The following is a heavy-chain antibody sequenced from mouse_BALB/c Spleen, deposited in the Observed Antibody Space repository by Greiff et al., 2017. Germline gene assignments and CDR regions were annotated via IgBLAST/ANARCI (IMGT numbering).Heavy chain of an antibody. CDR1: GFTFSSYA. D-gene: IGHD1-2*01. J-gene: IGHJ4*01. CDR2: ISSGGST. V-gene: IGHV5-6-5*01. Sequence: DVMLVESGGGLVKPGGSLKLSCAASGFTFSSYAMSWVRQTPEKRLEWVASISSGGSTYYPDSVKGRFTISRDNARNILYLQMSSLRSEDTAMYYCARGGYYGYAYAMDYWGQGTSVTVSS. CDR3: ARGGYYGYAYAMDY.